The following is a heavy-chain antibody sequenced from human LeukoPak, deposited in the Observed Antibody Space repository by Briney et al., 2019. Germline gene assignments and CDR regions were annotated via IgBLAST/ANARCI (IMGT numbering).Heavy chain of an antibody. CDR1: GGSFSGYY. CDR3: ARVGAIAVAGIFSDY. J-gene: IGHJ4*02. CDR2: INHSGST. V-gene: IGHV4-34*01. D-gene: IGHD6-19*01. Sequence: SETLSLTCAVYGGSFSGYYWNWIRQPPGKGLEWIGEINHSGSTNYNPSLKSRVTISVDTSKNQFSLKLSSVTAADTAVYYCARVGAIAVAGIFSDYWGQGTLVTVSS.